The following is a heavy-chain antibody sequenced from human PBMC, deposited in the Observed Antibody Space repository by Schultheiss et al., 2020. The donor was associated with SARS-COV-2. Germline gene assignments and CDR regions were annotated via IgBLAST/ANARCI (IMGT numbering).Heavy chain of an antibody. CDR3: ASYLLQWLVVY. J-gene: IGHJ4*02. CDR2: ISSRDRTI. Sequence: GESLKISCAASGFTFSSYQMNWVRQAPGKGLEWVSYISSRDRTIYYADSVKGRFTISRDNAKHSLYLQMNSLRAEDTAVYYCASYLLQWLVVYWGQGTLVTVS. V-gene: IGHV3-48*03. CDR1: GFTFSSYQ. D-gene: IGHD6-19*01.